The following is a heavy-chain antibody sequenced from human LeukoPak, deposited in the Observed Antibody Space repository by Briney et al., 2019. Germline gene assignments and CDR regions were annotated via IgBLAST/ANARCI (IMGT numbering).Heavy chain of an antibody. Sequence: GGSLRLSCAASGFTFSNYAMTWVRQAPGRGLEWVSTIGGGGSLTFYTDSVKGRFTISRDNSKDALFLQMNSLRAEDTAVYYCARETRFLEGLGAFDIWGQGTMVTVSS. CDR2: IGGGGSLT. J-gene: IGHJ3*02. V-gene: IGHV3-23*01. CDR3: ARETRFLEGLGAFDI. D-gene: IGHD3-3*01. CDR1: GFTFSNYA.